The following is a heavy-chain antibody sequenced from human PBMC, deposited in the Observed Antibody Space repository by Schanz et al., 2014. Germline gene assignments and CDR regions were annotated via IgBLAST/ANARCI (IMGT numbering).Heavy chain of an antibody. CDR2: IWYDENNK. CDR3: AKDPSHGDYDYYFDY. V-gene: IGHV3-33*06. J-gene: IGHJ4*02. CDR1: GFTFSSYA. D-gene: IGHD3-22*01. Sequence: ESGGGLVKPGGSLRLSCEASGFTFSSYAMSWVRQAPGKGLEWVAVIWYDENNKYYADSVKGRFTMSRDNSKNTLYLQMNSLRAEDTAVYYCAKDPSHGDYDYYFDYWGQGTLVTVSS.